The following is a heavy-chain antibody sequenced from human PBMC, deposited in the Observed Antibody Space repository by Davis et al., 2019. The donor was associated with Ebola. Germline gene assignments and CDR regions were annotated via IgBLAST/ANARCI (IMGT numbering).Heavy chain of an antibody. D-gene: IGHD6-13*01. Sequence: GSLRLSCIVSGASISSYYWSWIRQPPGKGLEWIGYISYSGSTDYNPSLKSRVTISLDTSKTQFSLSLSSVTAADTAVYYCARGHSSSWYYFDYWGQGSLVSVSS. CDR2: ISYSGST. J-gene: IGHJ4*02. CDR3: ARGHSSSWYYFDY. CDR1: GASISSYY. V-gene: IGHV4-59*01.